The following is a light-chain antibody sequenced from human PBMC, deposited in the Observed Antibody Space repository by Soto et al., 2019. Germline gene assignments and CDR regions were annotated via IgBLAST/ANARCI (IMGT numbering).Light chain of an antibody. CDR1: QDISNY. V-gene: IGKV1-33*01. CDR3: QQYYRVPLV. CDR2: HTS. J-gene: IGKJ4*01. Sequence: DIQMTQSASSLSASVGDRVTITCQASQDISNYLNWYQQKPGKAPKLLIQHTSILETGVPSRFSGSGSGTDFTFTISSLQPEDIGTYYCQQYYRVPLVFGGGTKLEI.